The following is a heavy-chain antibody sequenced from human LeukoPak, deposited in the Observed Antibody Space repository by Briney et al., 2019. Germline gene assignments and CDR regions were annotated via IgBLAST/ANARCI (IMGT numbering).Heavy chain of an antibody. J-gene: IGHJ5*02. CDR1: GFTFSRNS. CDR2: ISTSSSYI. D-gene: IGHD6-6*01. V-gene: IGHV3-21*01. Sequence: GGSLRLSCAASGFTFSRNSMHWVRQAPGKGLEWVSSISTSSSYINYADSVKGRFTISRDNAKNTLYLQMNSLRAEDTAVYYCARGSSNIAARNNWFDPWGQGTLVTVSS. CDR3: ARGSSNIAARNNWFDP.